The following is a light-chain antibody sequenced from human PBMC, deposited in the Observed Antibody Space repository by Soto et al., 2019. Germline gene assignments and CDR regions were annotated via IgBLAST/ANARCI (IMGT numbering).Light chain of an antibody. Sequence: QSVLTQPASVSGSPGQSITLSCTGTSSDLGSYNLVSWYQQHPGKAPKLMIYEGSKRPSGVSYRFSGSKSGNTASLTISGLQTEDEADYYCCSYAGSSTFVFGPGTKLTVL. V-gene: IGLV2-23*01. CDR1: SSDLGSYNL. CDR3: CSYAGSSTFV. J-gene: IGLJ1*01. CDR2: EGS.